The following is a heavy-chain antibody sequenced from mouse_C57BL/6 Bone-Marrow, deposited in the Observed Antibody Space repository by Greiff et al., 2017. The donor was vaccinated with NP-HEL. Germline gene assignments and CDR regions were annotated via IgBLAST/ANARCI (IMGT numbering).Heavy chain of an antibody. CDR1: GFTFSSYA. D-gene: IGHD1-1*01. CDR2: ISSGGDYI. J-gene: IGHJ3*01. V-gene: IGHV5-9-1*02. Sequence: EVKLVESGEGLVKPGGSLKLSCAASGFTFSSYAMSWVRQTPEKRLEWVAYISSGGDYIYYADTVKGRFTISRDNARNTLYLQMSSLKSEDTAMYYCTRDYYGSKAYWGQGTLVTVSA. CDR3: TRDYYGSKAY.